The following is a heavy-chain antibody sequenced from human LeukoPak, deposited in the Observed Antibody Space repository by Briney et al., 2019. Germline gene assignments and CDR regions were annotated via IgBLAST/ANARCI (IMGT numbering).Heavy chain of an antibody. Sequence: SVKVSCKASGYTFTGYYMHWVRQAPGQGLEWMGRNIPMLGTVNYAQKFQGRVTIIADKFTSTAYMELSSLRSEDTAMYYCARDQKVGATPYFGMDVWGQGTTVTVSS. V-gene: IGHV1-69*08. J-gene: IGHJ6*02. CDR2: NIPMLGTV. D-gene: IGHD1-26*01. CDR1: GYTFTGYY. CDR3: ARDQKVGATPYFGMDV.